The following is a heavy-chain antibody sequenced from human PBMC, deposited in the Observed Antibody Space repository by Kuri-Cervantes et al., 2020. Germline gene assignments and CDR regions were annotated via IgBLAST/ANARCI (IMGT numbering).Heavy chain of an antibody. J-gene: IGHJ4*02. D-gene: IGHD3-16*02. CDR3: ARDSARLGELSFFDY. V-gene: IGHV3-30-3*01. Sequence: GESLKISCAASGFTFSSYAMHWVRQAPGKGLEWVAVISYDGSNKYYADPVKGRFTISRDNSKNTLYLQMSSLRAEDTAVYYCARDSARLGELSFFDYWGQGTLVTVSS. CDR2: ISYDGSNK. CDR1: GFTFSSYA.